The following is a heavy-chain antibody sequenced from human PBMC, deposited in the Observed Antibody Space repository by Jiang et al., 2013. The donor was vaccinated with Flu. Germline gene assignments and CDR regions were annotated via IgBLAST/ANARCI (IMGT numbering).Heavy chain of an antibody. D-gene: IGHD4-17*01. CDR2: IYHSGST. CDR3: ARGGGPDYGDYGGPTGFDP. J-gene: IGHJ5*02. Sequence: VSGYSISSGYYWGWIRQPPGKGLEWIGSIYHSGSTYYNPSLKSRVTISVDTSKNQFSLKLSSVTAADTAVYYCARGGGPDYGDYGGPTGFDPWGQGTLVTVSS. V-gene: IGHV4-38-2*02. CDR1: GYSISSGYY.